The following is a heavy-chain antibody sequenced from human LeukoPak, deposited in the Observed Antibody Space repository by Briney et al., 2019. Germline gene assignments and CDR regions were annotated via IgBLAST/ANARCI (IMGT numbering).Heavy chain of an antibody. V-gene: IGHV1-69*05. CDR2: IIPIFGTA. D-gene: IGHD3-22*01. CDR3: ARGQEELSGYYELYYFDY. J-gene: IGHJ4*02. Sequence: GASVKVSCKASGGTFSSYAICWVRHAPGQGLEWMGGIIPIFGTASYAQKFQGRVTITTDESTSTAYMELSSLRSEDTAVYYCARGQEELSGYYELYYFDYWGQGTLVTVSS. CDR1: GGTFSSYA.